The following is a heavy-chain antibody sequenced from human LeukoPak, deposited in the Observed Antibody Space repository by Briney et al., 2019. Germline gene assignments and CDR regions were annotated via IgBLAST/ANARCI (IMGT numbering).Heavy chain of an antibody. V-gene: IGHV3-11*06. Sequence: GGTLSLSCAASGFTFSDYYMSWIRQAPGKGLEWVSYISSSNRYTNYADSVKGRFTISRDNAKNSLYLQMNSLRAEDTAVYYCAKDLNYDFWSGLGNWGQGTLVTVSS. J-gene: IGHJ4*02. D-gene: IGHD3-3*01. CDR2: ISSSNRYT. CDR3: AKDLNYDFWSGLGN. CDR1: GFTFSDYY.